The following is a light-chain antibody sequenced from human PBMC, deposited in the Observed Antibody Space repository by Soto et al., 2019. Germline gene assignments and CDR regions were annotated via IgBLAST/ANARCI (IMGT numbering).Light chain of an antibody. CDR2: GAS. Sequence: IVMTQSPATLSLSPGERATLSCRASQSVSSNLAWYQHKPGQPPRLLIYGASTRATGIPARFSGIGSGTEFTLTISSLQSEDFAIYYCQQYNNWPPGTFGQGTKVEIK. V-gene: IGKV3D-15*01. CDR1: QSVSSN. J-gene: IGKJ1*01. CDR3: QQYNNWPPGT.